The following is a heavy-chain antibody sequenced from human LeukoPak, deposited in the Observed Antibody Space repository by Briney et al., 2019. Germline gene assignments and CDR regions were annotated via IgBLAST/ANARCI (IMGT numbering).Heavy chain of an antibody. D-gene: IGHD2-15*01. CDR2: ISGSGTNT. CDR1: GFTFGSYA. V-gene: IGHV3-23*01. J-gene: IGHJ4*02. Sequence: GGSLRLSCAASGFTFGSYAMSWVRQAPGKGLEWVSAISGSGTNTYYGSSVKGRFTTSRDNSKNMLFLEMNSLRAEDTAVYYCAKDQGLGGGSVWGYWGQGMLITVSS. CDR3: AKDQGLGGGSVWGY.